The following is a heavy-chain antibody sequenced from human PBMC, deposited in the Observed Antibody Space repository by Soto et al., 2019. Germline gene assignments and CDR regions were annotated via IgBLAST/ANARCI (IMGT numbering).Heavy chain of an antibody. CDR2: IYSGGST. CDR1: GFTVSSNY. D-gene: IGHD6-13*01. V-gene: IGHV3-53*01. CDR3: ASKDSSSWYYDYYYYMDV. Sequence: GGSLRLSCAASGFTVSSNYMSWVRQAPGKGLEWVSVIYSGGSTYYADSVKGRFTISRDNSKNTLYLQMNSLRAEDTAVYYCASKDSSSWYYDYYYYMDVWGKGTTVTVSS. J-gene: IGHJ6*03.